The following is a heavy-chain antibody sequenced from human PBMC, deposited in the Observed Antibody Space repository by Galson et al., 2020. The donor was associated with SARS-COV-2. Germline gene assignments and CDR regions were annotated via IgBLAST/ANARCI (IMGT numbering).Heavy chain of an antibody. CDR1: GFTVPTKY. CDR2: IYAGGST. J-gene: IGHJ4*02. Sequence: QLGESLKISCAASGFTVPTKYMHWVRQAPGKGLEWVSLIYAGGSTYYADSVKGRFTISRHSSENTLYLQMNSLRPEDTAVYYCARAVGSITTLRGAFDVWGQGTLVTVSA. D-gene: IGHD2-2*01. CDR3: ARAVGSITTLRGAFDV. V-gene: IGHV3-53*04.